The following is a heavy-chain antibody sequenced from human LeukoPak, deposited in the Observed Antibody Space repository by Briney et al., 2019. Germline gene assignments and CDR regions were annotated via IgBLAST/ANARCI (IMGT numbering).Heavy chain of an antibody. Sequence: PGGSLRLSCAASGFTFSSYGMHWVRQAPGKGLEWVAFIRYDGSNKYYADSVNGRFTISRDNSKNTLYLQMNSLRAEDTAVYYCAKLPHGSSRSGATGWGQGTLVTVSS. D-gene: IGHD6-6*01. V-gene: IGHV3-30*02. CDR2: IRYDGSNK. J-gene: IGHJ4*02. CDR3: AKLPHGSSRSGATG. CDR1: GFTFSSYG.